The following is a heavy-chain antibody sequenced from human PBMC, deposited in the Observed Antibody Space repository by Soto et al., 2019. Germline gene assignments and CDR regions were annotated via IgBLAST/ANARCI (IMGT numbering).Heavy chain of an antibody. CDR2: INWNSGSI. Sequence: GGSLRLSCAASGFTFDEYAMHWVRQAPGKGLEWVSGINWNSGSIGYADSVKGRFTITRDKAKNSLYLQMNSLRTENTALYYYAKALSGYTYGPFDYWGQGTLVTVSS. D-gene: IGHD5-18*01. J-gene: IGHJ4*02. CDR3: AKALSGYTYGPFDY. CDR1: GFTFDEYA. V-gene: IGHV3-9*01.